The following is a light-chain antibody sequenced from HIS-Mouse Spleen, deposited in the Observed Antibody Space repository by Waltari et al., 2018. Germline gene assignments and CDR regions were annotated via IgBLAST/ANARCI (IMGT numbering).Light chain of an antibody. CDR3: YSTDSSGNHRV. CDR1: ALPTKY. CDR2: EDS. Sequence: SYELTQPPSASVSPGQTARLTCSGDALPTKYAYWYQQKSGQAPVLVIYEDSKRPSGIPERFSGSSSGTMATLTISGAQVEDEADYYCYSTDSSGNHRVFGGGTKLTVL. V-gene: IGLV3-10*01. J-gene: IGLJ2*01.